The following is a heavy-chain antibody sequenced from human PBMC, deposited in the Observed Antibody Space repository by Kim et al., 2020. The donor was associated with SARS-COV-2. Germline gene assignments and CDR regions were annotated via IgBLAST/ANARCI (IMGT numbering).Heavy chain of an antibody. J-gene: IGHJ4*02. V-gene: IGHV4-34*01. Sequence: QTLKSRVTISVETYKNQFSLKLSSVTAADTAVYYCARGSRYYGSGSYLVYWGQGTLVTVSS. D-gene: IGHD3-10*01. CDR3: ARGSRYYGSGSYLVY.